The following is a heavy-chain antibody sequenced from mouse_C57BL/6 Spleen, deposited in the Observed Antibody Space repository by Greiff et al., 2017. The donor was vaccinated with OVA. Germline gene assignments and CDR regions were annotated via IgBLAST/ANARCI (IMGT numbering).Heavy chain of an antibody. CDR1: GYTFTDYN. V-gene: IGHV1-22*01. J-gene: IGHJ3*01. Sequence: VQLQQSGPELVKPGASVKMSCKASGYTFTDYNMHWVKQSHGKSLEWIGYINPNNGGTSYNQKFKGKATLTVNKSSSTAYMELRSLTSEDSAVYYCARGQLRLRSLAYWGQGTLVTVSA. CDR2: INPNNGGT. D-gene: IGHD3-2*02. CDR3: ARGQLRLRSLAY.